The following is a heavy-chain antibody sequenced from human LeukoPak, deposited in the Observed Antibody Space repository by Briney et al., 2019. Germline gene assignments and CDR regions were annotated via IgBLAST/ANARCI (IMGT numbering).Heavy chain of an antibody. Sequence: PGESLRLSCAASGFTFDDYAMHWVRQAPGKGLEWVSGISWNSGSIGYADSVKGRFTISRDNAKNSLYLQMNSLRAEDTALYYCAKGGVASSWYDDYWGQGTLVTVSS. D-gene: IGHD6-13*01. V-gene: IGHV3-9*01. CDR3: AKGGVASSWYDDY. J-gene: IGHJ4*02. CDR1: GFTFDDYA. CDR2: ISWNSGSI.